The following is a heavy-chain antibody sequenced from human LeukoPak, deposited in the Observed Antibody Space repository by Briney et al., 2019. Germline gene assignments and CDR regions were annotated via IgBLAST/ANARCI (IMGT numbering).Heavy chain of an antibody. CDR1: GFTFSSYA. V-gene: IGHV3-23*01. CDR2: ISGSGGST. CDR3: AKAKSTTTMIVVVITAPIDY. J-gene: IGHJ4*02. Sequence: PGGSLRLSCAASGFTFSSYAMSWVRQAPGKGLEWVSAISGSGGSTYYADPVKGRFTISRDNSKNTLYLQMNSLRAEDTAVYYCAKAKSTTTMIVVVITAPIDYWGQGTLVTVSS. D-gene: IGHD3-22*01.